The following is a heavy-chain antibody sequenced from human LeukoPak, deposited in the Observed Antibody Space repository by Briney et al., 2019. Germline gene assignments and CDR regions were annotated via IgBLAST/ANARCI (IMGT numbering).Heavy chain of an antibody. D-gene: IGHD6-6*01. CDR3: AGKPPGAARDFDY. CDR2: INHSGST. V-gene: IGHV4-34*01. J-gene: IGHJ4*02. Sequence: PSETLSLTCAVYGGSFSGYYWSWIRQPPGKGLEWIGEINHSGSTNYNPPLKSRVTISVDTSKNQFSLKLSSGTAADTAVYYCAGKPPGAARDFDYWGQGTLVTVSS. CDR1: GGSFSGYY.